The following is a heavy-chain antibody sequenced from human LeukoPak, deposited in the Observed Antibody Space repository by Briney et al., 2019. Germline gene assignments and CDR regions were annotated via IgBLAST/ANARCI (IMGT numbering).Heavy chain of an antibody. Sequence: TGGSLRLSCAASGFTFSSYAMSWVRQAPGKGLEWVSAISVSGGSTYYADSVKGRFTISRDNSKNTLYLQMNSLRAEDTAVYYCAKDPTITVAVAGNYYYYYGMDVWGQGTTVTVSS. V-gene: IGHV3-23*01. CDR3: AKDPTITVAVAGNYYYYYGMDV. D-gene: IGHD6-19*01. CDR1: GFTFSSYA. CDR2: ISVSGGST. J-gene: IGHJ6*02.